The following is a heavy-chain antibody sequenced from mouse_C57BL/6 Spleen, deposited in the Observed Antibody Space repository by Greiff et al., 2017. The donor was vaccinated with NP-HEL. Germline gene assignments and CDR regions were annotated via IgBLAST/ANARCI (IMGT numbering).Heavy chain of an antibody. CDR2: IYPGSGNT. V-gene: IGHV1-76*01. CDR1: GYTFTDYY. Sequence: VQLQQSGAELVRPGASVKLSCKASGYTFTDYYINWVKQRPGQGLEWIARIYPGSGNTYYNEKFKAKATLTAEKSSSTAYMQLSSLTSEDSAVYVCARDYDYDGGFAYWGQGTLVTVSA. J-gene: IGHJ3*01. D-gene: IGHD2-4*01. CDR3: ARDYDYDGGFAY.